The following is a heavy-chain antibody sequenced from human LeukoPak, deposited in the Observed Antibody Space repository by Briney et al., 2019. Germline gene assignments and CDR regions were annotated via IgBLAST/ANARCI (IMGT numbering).Heavy chain of an antibody. CDR3: ASPRGAVAGNGFDY. J-gene: IGHJ4*02. D-gene: IGHD6-19*01. CDR1: GGSFSGYY. Sequence: PSETLSLSCAVYGGSFSGYYWSWIRQPPGKGLEWIGEINHSGSTNYNPSLKSRVTISVDTSKNQFSLKLSSVTAADTAVYYCASPRGAVAGNGFDYWGQGTLVTVSS. CDR2: INHSGST. V-gene: IGHV4-34*01.